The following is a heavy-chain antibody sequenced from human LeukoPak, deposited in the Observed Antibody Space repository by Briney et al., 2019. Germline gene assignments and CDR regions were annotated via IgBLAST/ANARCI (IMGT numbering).Heavy chain of an antibody. CDR2: IYYSGST. V-gene: IGHV4-31*03. CDR3: ARAGGDGDYDPLVRPPPDY. CDR1: GVSISSGGYY. D-gene: IGHD4-17*01. Sequence: PSETLSLTCTVSGVSISSGGYYWSWIRQHPGKGLEWIGYIYYSGSTYYNPSLKSRVTISVDTSKNQFSLKLSSVTAADTAVYYCARAGGDGDYDPLVRPPPDYWGQGTLVTVSS. J-gene: IGHJ4*02.